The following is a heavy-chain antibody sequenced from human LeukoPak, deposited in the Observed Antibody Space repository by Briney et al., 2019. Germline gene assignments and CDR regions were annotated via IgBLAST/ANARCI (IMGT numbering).Heavy chain of an antibody. J-gene: IGHJ4*02. V-gene: IGHV1-8*01. CDR3: AQGEGGYSYGSFDY. CDR2: MNPNSGNT. Sequence: ASVKVSCKASGYTFTSYDINWVRQATGQGLEWMGWMNPNSGNTGYAQKFQGRVTMTRNTSISTAYMELRSLRSDDTAVYYCAQGEGGYSYGSFDYWGQGTLVTVSS. D-gene: IGHD5-18*01. CDR1: GYTFTSYD.